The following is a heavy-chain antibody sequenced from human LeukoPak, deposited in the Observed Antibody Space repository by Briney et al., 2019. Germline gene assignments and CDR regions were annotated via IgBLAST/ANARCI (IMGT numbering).Heavy chain of an antibody. CDR1: GDSISRYY. D-gene: IGHD4-17*01. V-gene: IGHV4-59*01. CDR2: IYYSGNT. CDR3: ARLQATVSIHSYFDY. J-gene: IGHJ4*02. Sequence: SETLSLTCTVSGDSISRYYWSWIRQSPGKGLEWIGYIYYSGNTNYNPSLKSRVTISVDTSKNQISLKLTSVTAADTAVYYCARLQATVSIHSYFDYWGQGTLVTVSS.